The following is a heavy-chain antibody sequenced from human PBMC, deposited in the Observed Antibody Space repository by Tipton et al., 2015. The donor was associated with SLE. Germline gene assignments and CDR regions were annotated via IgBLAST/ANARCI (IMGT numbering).Heavy chain of an antibody. V-gene: IGHV3-23*01. CDR2: ISGSGGST. CDR1: GFTFSSYA. Sequence: SLRLSCAASGFTFSSYAMSWVRQAPGKGLEWVSAISGSGGSTYYADSVKGRFTISRDNSKNTLYLQMNSLRAEDTAVYYCAKSQLLWFGEFYYFDYWGQGTLVTVSS. D-gene: IGHD3-10*01. CDR3: AKSQLLWFGEFYYFDY. J-gene: IGHJ4*02.